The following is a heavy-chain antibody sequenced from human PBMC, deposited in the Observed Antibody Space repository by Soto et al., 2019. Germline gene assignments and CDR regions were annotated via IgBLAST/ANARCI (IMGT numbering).Heavy chain of an antibody. CDR3: AIDGGPLTASWQYDL. D-gene: IGHD2-15*01. CDR2: IKPRAGST. Sequence: QVQLVQSGADVKKPRTSVKVSSKAAGCCLKNCCMYWVRQAPGQGPLWMGMIKPRAGSTGYAQKLQDRVTVTRDTSTATVYVELSSLISHDMAVYYCAIDGGPLTASWQYDLWGHGTLVTVSS. J-gene: IGHJ2*01. CDR1: GCCLKNCC. V-gene: IGHV1-46*02.